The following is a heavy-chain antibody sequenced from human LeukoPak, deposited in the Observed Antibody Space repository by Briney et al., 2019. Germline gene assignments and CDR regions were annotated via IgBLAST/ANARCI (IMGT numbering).Heavy chain of an antibody. Sequence: SETLSLTCAVYGGSFSGYYWSWIRQPPGKGLEWIGEINHSGSTNYNPSLKSRVTISVDTSKNQFSLKLSSVTAADTAVYYCARGALTGDDYWGQGTLVTVSS. CDR1: GGSFSGYY. D-gene: IGHD7-27*01. CDR3: ARGALTGDDY. J-gene: IGHJ4*02. V-gene: IGHV4-34*01. CDR2: INHSGST.